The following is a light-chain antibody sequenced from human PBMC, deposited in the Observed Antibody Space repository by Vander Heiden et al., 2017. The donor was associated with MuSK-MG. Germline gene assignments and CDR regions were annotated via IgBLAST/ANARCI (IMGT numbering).Light chain of an antibody. Sequence: SYVLPQPPSVPVAPGKTARITCGGNNIGSKSVHWYQQKPGQAPVLVIYYDSDRPSGIPERFSGSNSGNTATLTISRVEAGDEADYYCQVWDSSSDHPVVFGGGTKLTVL. J-gene: IGLJ2*01. V-gene: IGLV3-21*04. CDR2: YDS. CDR3: QVWDSSSDHPVV. CDR1: NIGSKS.